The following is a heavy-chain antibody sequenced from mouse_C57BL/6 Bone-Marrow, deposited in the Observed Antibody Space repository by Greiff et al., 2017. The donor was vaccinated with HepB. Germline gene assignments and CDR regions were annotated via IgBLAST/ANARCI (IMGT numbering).Heavy chain of an antibody. CDR1: GYAFSSYW. Sequence: VQLQQSGAELVKPGASVKISCKASGYAFSSYWMNWVKQRPGKGLEWIGQIYPGDGDTNYNGKFKGKATLTADKSSSTAYMQLSSLTSADSAVYFFARDRGSSGPSFAYWGQGTLVTVSA. D-gene: IGHD3-2*02. CDR3: ARDRGSSGPSFAY. J-gene: IGHJ3*01. CDR2: IYPGDGDT. V-gene: IGHV1-80*01.